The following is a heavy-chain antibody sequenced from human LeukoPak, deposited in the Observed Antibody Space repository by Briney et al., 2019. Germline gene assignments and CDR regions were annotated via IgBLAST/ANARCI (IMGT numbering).Heavy chain of an antibody. V-gene: IGHV3-21*01. CDR1: GFTFRTYS. Sequence: GGSLRLSCAAFGFTFRTYSMNWVRQAPGKGLEWVSSISSRNDYIYYADSVKGRFTISRDDAKNSLYLQMNSLRAEDTAVYYCARDPGVDYGAYYFDSWGQGTLVTVSS. CDR3: ARDPGVDYGAYYFDS. J-gene: IGHJ4*02. D-gene: IGHD4-17*01. CDR2: ISSRNDYI.